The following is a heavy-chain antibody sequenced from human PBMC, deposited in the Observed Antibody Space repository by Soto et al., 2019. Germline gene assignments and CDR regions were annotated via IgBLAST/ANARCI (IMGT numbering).Heavy chain of an antibody. D-gene: IGHD2-15*01. Sequence: SGPTLVNPTQTLTLTCTFSGFSLSTSGMCVSWIRQPPGKALEWLARIDWDDDKYYSTSLKTRLTISKDTSKNQVVLTMTNMDPVDTATYYCARIQEQGGSFDYWGQGTLVTVSS. CDR3: ARIQEQGGSFDY. CDR2: IDWDDDK. CDR1: GFSLSTSGMC. J-gene: IGHJ4*02. V-gene: IGHV2-70*11.